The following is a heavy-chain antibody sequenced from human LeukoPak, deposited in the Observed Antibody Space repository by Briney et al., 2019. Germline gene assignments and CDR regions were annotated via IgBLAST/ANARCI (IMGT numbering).Heavy chain of an antibody. CDR3: AKDRIAGHDTFDI. V-gene: IGHV3-30*02. CDR1: GFTFSSYG. CDR2: IRYDGSNK. D-gene: IGHD6-13*01. Sequence: GGSLRFSCAASGFTFSSYGMHWVRQAPGKGLEWVAFIRYDGSNKYYADSVKGRFTISRDNSKNTLYLQMNSLRAEDTAVYYCAKDRIAGHDTFDIWGQGTVVTVSS. J-gene: IGHJ3*02.